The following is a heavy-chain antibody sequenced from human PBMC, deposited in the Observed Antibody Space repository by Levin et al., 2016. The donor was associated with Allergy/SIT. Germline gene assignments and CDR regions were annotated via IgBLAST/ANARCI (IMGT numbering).Heavy chain of an antibody. J-gene: IGHJ4*02. CDR1: GFTFSDYY. D-gene: IGHD1-26*01. CDR3: TSGSYPRRDFDY. Sequence: GGSLRLSCAASGFTFSDYYMSWIRQAPGKGLEWVSSISSSSSYIYYADSVKGRFTISRDNAKNSLYLQMNSLRAEDTAVYYCTSGSYPRRDFDYWGQGTLVTVSS. CDR2: ISSSSSYI. V-gene: IGHV3-11*06.